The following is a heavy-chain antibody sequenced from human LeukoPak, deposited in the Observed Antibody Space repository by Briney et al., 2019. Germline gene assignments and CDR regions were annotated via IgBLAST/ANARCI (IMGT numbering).Heavy chain of an antibody. CDR2: INYSGTT. J-gene: IGHJ5*02. Sequence: PSETLSLTCSVFGGYISSQYWNWIRQAPGKGLEWIGYINYSGTTKYNPSLKSRVTISIDSSKNQFSLKLTSVTAADSAVYYCARGDDYKSTLFDLWGQGTLVTVSS. CDR3: ARGDDYKSTLFDL. V-gene: IGHV4-59*11. CDR1: GGYISSQY. D-gene: IGHD5-24*01.